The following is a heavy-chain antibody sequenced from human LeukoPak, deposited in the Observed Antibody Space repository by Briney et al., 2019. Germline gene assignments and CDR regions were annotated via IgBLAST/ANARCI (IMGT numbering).Heavy chain of an antibody. CDR2: ISGSGTTI. V-gene: IGHV3-11*01. CDR1: GFTFSDYY. J-gene: IGHJ4*02. CDR3: AKSDPTVSNDY. Sequence: GGSLRLSCAASGFTFSDYYMSWIRQAPGKGLEWVSYISGSGTTIYYADSVKGRFTISRDNAKNSLYLQMNSLRAEDTAVYYCAKSDPTVSNDYWGQGTLVTVSS. D-gene: IGHD4-17*01.